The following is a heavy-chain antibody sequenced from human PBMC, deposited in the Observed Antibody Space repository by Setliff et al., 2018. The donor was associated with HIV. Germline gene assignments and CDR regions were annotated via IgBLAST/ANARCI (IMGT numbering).Heavy chain of an antibody. J-gene: IGHJ4*02. CDR2: IHYDGRT. D-gene: IGHD3-9*01. CDR3: VRHSSQWLTFRGAYYFDS. CDR1: GDSINKRY. V-gene: IGHV4-59*08. Sequence: SETLSLTCNVSGDSINKRYWAWVRQPPGKGLEWIGYIHYDGRTSTKSSLKDRVTLSTDTYNKQFSLELTSVTVADTAVYYCVRHSSQWLTFRGAYYFDSWSQGVLVTVSS.